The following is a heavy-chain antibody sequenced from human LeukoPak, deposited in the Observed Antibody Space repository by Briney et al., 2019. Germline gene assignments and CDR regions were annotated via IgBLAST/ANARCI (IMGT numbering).Heavy chain of an antibody. J-gene: IGHJ4*02. CDR3: ASSTIVPAQQLAPFDY. V-gene: IGHV4-30-4*01. CDR2: IYYSGST. CDR1: GGSISSGDYY. D-gene: IGHD2-2*01. Sequence: KPSETLSLTCTVSGGSISSGDYYWSWIRQPPGKGLEWIGYIYYSGSTYYNPSLKSRVTISVDTSKNQFSLKLSSVTAADTAVYYCASSTIVPAQQLAPFDYWGQGTLVTVSS.